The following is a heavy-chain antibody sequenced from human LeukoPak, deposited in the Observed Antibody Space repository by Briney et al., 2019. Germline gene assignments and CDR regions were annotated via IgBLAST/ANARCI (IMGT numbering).Heavy chain of an antibody. J-gene: IGHJ4*02. CDR3: ARAERNAGVFDY. CDR2: ISYDGTNK. CDR1: GFTVSSNY. Sequence: GGSLRLSCAASGFTVSSNYMSWVRRAPGKGLEWVTFISYDGTNKYYADSVKGRFTISRDNSRNTLFLQVNSLRAEDTAVYYCARAERNAGVFDYWGQGTPVTVSS. V-gene: IGHV3-30-3*01. D-gene: IGHD3-3*01.